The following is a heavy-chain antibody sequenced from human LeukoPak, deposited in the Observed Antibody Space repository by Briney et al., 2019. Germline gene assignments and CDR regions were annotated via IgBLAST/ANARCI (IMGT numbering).Heavy chain of an antibody. Sequence: ASVKVSCNASGYTFTGYYMHWVRQAPGQGLEWMGWINPNSGGTNYAQKFQGRVTMTRDTSISTAYMELSRLRSDDTAVYYCARSLAYCGGDCQEYFQHWGQGTLVTVSS. J-gene: IGHJ1*01. CDR3: ARSLAYCGGDCQEYFQH. V-gene: IGHV1-2*02. D-gene: IGHD2-21*02. CDR2: INPNSGGT. CDR1: GYTFTGYY.